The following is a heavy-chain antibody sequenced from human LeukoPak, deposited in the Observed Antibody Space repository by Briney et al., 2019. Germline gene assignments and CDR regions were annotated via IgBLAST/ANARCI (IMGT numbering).Heavy chain of an antibody. CDR1: GGSISSYY. V-gene: IGHV4-4*07. J-gene: IGHJ3*02. D-gene: IGHD1-26*01. CDR3: ARVSGSYSDDAFDI. Sequence: SETLSLTCTVSGGSISSYYWSWIRQPAGKGLEWIGRIYTSGSTNYNPSLKSRVTMSVDTSKNQFSLKLSSVTAADTAVYYCARVSGSYSDDAFDIWGQGTMVTVSS. CDR2: IYTSGST.